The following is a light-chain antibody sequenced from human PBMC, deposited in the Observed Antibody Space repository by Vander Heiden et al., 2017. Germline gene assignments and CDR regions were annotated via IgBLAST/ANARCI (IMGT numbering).Light chain of an antibody. CDR3: EHLNNFPRT. CDR2: SAS. J-gene: IGKJ4*01. CDR1: QGISSY. Sequence: DIQLNQSPSFLSASVGDRVTITCRASQGISSYLAWYQQTPGKAPKLLISSASALQSGVPSRFSGSGSGTEFTLTINSLQPEDSATFYCEHLNNFPRTFGGGTKVEI. V-gene: IGKV1-9*01.